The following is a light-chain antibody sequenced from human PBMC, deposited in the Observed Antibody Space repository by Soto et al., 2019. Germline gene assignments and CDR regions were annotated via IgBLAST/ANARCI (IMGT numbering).Light chain of an antibody. CDR3: QQRSNWPLT. V-gene: IGKV3-11*01. Sequence: EIVLTQSPATLSLSPGERATLSCRASQSVSSYLAWYQQKPGQAPRLLIYDASNRATGIPARFSGSGSGTNCPLTTSRLEPEDVAVYYCQQRSNWPLTFGGGNKVEIK. CDR2: DAS. CDR1: QSVSSY. J-gene: IGKJ4*01.